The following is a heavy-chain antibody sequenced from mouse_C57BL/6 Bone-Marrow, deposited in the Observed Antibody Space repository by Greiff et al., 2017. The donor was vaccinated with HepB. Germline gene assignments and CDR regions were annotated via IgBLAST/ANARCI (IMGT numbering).Heavy chain of an antibody. CDR2: IYPRSGNT. J-gene: IGHJ3*01. D-gene: IGHD3-2*02. CDR3: AREGTAQAPY. V-gene: IGHV1-81*01. CDR1: GYTFTSYG. Sequence: QVQLQQSGAELARPGASVKLSCKASGYTFTSYGISWVKQRTGQGLEWIGEIYPRSGNTYYNEKFKGKATLTADKSSSTAYMELRSLTSEDSAVYFCAREGTAQAPYWGQGTLVTVSS.